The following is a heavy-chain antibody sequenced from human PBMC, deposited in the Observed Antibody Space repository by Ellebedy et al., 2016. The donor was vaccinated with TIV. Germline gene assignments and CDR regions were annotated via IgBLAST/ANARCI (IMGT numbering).Heavy chain of an antibody. CDR3: AKDVLRFLEWLNGMDV. CDR2: ISGSGGST. CDR1: GFTFSSYA. D-gene: IGHD3-3*01. Sequence: GESLKISCAASGFTFSSYAMSWVRQAPGKGLEWVSAISGSGGSTYYADSVKGRFTISRDNSKNTLYLQMNSLRAEDTAVYYCAKDVLRFLEWLNGMDVWGQGTTVTVSS. J-gene: IGHJ6*02. V-gene: IGHV3-23*01.